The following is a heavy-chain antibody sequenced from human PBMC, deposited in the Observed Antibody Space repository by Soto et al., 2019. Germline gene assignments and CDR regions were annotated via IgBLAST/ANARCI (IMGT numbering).Heavy chain of an antibody. CDR3: ARVPLNSSGYYYFDY. D-gene: IGHD3-22*01. V-gene: IGHV4-30-4*01. J-gene: IGHJ4*02. Sequence: SETLSLTCTVSGVSISSGDYYWSWIRQPPGKGLEWIGYIYYSGSTYYNPSLKSRVTISVDTSKNQFSLKLSSVTAADTAVYYCARVPLNSSGYYYFDYWGQGTLVTVSS. CDR2: IYYSGST. CDR1: GVSISSGDYY.